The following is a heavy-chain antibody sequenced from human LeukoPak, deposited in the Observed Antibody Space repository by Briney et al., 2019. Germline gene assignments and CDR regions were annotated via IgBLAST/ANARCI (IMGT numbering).Heavy chain of an antibody. CDR3: ARHAGGISATGTRPFDY. CDR2: IYYSGST. J-gene: IGHJ4*02. D-gene: IGHD6-13*01. V-gene: IGHV4-39*01. CDR1: GVSFSSSTYY. Sequence: PSETLSLTCTVSGVSFSSSTYYWGWIRQPPGKGLEWIGSIYYSGSTYYNPSLKSRVTMSVDTSKNQFSLKLSSVTAADTAVYYCARHAGGISATGTRPFDYWGQGTLVTVSS.